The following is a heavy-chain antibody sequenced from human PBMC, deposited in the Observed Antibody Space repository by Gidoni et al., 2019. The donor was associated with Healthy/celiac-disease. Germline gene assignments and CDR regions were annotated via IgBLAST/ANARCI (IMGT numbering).Heavy chain of an antibody. V-gene: IGHV4-34*01. CDR3: AREKAVARSLDY. D-gene: IGHD6-19*01. J-gene: IGHJ4*02. CDR1: GGSFSGYY. Sequence: QVQLQQWGAGLLKPSETLSLTCAVYGGSFSGYYWSWIRQPPGKGLEWIGDINHSGSTNYNPSLKSRVTISVDTSKNQFSRKLSSVTAADTAVYYCAREKAVARSLDYWGQGTLVTVSS. CDR2: INHSGST.